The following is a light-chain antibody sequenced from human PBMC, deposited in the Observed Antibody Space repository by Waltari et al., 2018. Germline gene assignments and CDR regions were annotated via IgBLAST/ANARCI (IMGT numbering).Light chain of an antibody. CDR3: QQSVSYPRT. Sequence: DVQMTQSPSTLSAPLGDRVTITCRASHSIGNWLAWYQQKPGKAPKLLIQQTSDIQNGVPARFSGSGSGTDFTLTISSLQPEDFATYDCQQSVSYPRTFGQGTKVEI. J-gene: IGKJ1*01. V-gene: IGKV1-5*03. CDR2: QTS. CDR1: HSIGNW.